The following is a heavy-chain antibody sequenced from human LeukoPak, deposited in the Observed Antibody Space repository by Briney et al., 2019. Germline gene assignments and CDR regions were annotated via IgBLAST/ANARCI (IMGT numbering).Heavy chain of an antibody. CDR1: GFTFSSYA. J-gene: IGHJ4*02. CDR3: ARGMLPEYSRGYYFDY. CDR2: ISYDGSSK. Sequence: PGRSLRLSCAASGFTFSSYAMHWVRQAPGKGLEWVAVISYDGSSKYYADSVKGRFTISRDNSKNTLYLQMNSLRAEDTAVYYCARGMLPEYSRGYYFDYWGQGTLVAVSS. V-gene: IGHV3-30*04. D-gene: IGHD6-6*01.